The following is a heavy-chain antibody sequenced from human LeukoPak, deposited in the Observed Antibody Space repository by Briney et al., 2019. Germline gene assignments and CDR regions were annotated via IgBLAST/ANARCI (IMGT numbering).Heavy chain of an antibody. D-gene: IGHD2-15*01. V-gene: IGHV4-39*01. CDR2: IYYSGST. J-gene: IGHJ5*02. CDR1: GGSLSSNSYY. CDR3: ATTVGYCSGGSCYGWFDP. Sequence: PSETLSLTCTVSGGSLSSNSYYWGWLRQPPGKGLEWLGSIYYSGSTYYNPSLKSRVTISVDTSKNQFSLKLSSVTAADTAVYYCATTVGYCSGGSCYGWFDPWGQGTLVTVSS.